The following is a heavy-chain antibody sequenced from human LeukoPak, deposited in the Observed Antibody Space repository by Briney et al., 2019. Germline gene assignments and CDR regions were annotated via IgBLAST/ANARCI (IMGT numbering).Heavy chain of an antibody. CDR1: GGSISSSSYY. Sequence: PSETLSLTCTVSGGSISSSSYYWGWIRQPPGKGLEWVGSIYYSGSTYYNPSLKSRVTISVDTSKNQFSLKLNSVTAADTAVYYCASLRILTGYPIDYFDYWGQGTLVTVSS. J-gene: IGHJ4*02. D-gene: IGHD3-9*01. CDR2: IYYSGST. V-gene: IGHV4-39*07. CDR3: ASLRILTGYPIDYFDY.